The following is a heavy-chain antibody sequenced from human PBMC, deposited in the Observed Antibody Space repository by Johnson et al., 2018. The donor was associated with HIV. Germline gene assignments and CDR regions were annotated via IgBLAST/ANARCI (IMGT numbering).Heavy chain of an antibody. V-gene: IGHV3-64*01. CDR2: ISSNGGST. Sequence: VQLVESGGGLVQPGGSLRLSCAASGFTFSSYAMHWVRQAPGKGLEYVSAISSNGGSTYYTNSVKGRFTISRDNSKNTLYPQMGSLRAEATAVYYWAREAETKQLELQANDAFDIWGQGTMVTVSS. CDR1: GFTFSSYA. J-gene: IGHJ3*02. CDR3: AREAETKQLELQANDAFDI. D-gene: IGHD1-7*01.